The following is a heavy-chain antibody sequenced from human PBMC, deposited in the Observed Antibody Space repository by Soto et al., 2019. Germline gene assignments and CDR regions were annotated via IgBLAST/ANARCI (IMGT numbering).Heavy chain of an antibody. D-gene: IGHD6-19*01. CDR3: AHRPSGWYLFDY. J-gene: IGHJ4*02. CDR1: GFSLSTSGLG. Sequence: QITLKESGPTLVRPTQTLTLTCTFSGFSLSTSGLGVGWIRQPPGKALEWLALIYWNDDKSYSPSLKARLTNTKDTSKNQVVLTMTNMDPVDTATYYCAHRPSGWYLFDYWGQGTLVTVSS. V-gene: IGHV2-5*01. CDR2: IYWNDDK.